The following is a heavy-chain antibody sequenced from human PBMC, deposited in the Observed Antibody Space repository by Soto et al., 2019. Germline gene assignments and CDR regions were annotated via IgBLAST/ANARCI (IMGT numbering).Heavy chain of an antibody. V-gene: IGHV4-59*08. Sequence: PSETLSRTFNGSGGSISSSSWSRIRQPPGKGLEWIGYIYYSGSTNYNPSLKSRVTISVDTSKNQLSLKLSSVTAADTAVYYCARRYGYYFDYWGQGTLVTVS. CDR3: ARRYGYYFDY. D-gene: IGHD4-17*01. CDR1: GGSISSSS. J-gene: IGHJ4*01. CDR2: IYYSGST.